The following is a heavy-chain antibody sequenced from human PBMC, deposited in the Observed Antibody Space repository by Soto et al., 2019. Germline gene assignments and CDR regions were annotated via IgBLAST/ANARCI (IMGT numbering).Heavy chain of an antibody. Sequence: EVQLVESGGGLVQPGGSLRLSCAASGFTFSDHYMDWVRQAPGKGLEWVGRSRNKANSYSTEYAASGKGRFTISRDESKNSPYLQMNSLKTEDTAVYYCARFSGSYTRGLDYWGQGTLVTVSS. V-gene: IGHV3-72*01. CDR2: SRNKANSYST. CDR1: GFTFSDHY. CDR3: ARFSGSYTRGLDY. D-gene: IGHD1-26*01. J-gene: IGHJ4*02.